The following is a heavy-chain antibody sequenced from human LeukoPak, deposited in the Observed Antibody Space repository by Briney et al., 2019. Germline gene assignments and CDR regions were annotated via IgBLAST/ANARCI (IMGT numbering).Heavy chain of an antibody. J-gene: IGHJ4*02. D-gene: IGHD2-15*01. Sequence: GGSLRLSCAASGFTFSNAWMSWVRQAPGKVLEWVGRIKSKTDGGTTDYAAPVKGRFTISRDDSKNTLYLQMNSLKTEDTAVYYCTTDLYRGYCSGGSCHGDYWGQGTLVTVSS. CDR2: IKSKTDGGTT. V-gene: IGHV3-15*01. CDR3: TTDLYRGYCSGGSCHGDY. CDR1: GFTFSNAW.